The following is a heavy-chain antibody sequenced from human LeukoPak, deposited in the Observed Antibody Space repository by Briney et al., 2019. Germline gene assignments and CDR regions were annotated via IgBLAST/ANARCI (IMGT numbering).Heavy chain of an antibody. CDR3: ARIGRDNLNYYYGMDV. J-gene: IGHJ6*02. CDR1: GGSFSGYY. D-gene: IGHD5-24*01. Sequence: SETLSLTCAVYGGSFSGYYWSWIRQPPGKGPEWIGEINHSGSTNYNPSLKSRVTISVDTSKNQFSLKLSSVTAADTAVYYCARIGRDNLNYYYGMDVWGQGTTVTVSS. CDR2: INHSGST. V-gene: IGHV4-34*01.